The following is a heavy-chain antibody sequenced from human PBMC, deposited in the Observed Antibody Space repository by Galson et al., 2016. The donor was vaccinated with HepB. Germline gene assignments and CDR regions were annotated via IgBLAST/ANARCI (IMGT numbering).Heavy chain of an antibody. CDR3: AKPRRYNHDALHI. D-gene: IGHD5-18*01. Sequence: SLRLSCAASGFPFTTSALNWVRQAPGKGLQWVSFISGSGTTTFYTDSVKGRFTISRDNSKNMPYLQMDSLRAEDTAVYSCAKPRRYNHDALHIWGQGALVTVSS. CDR2: ISGSGTTT. J-gene: IGHJ4*02. V-gene: IGHV3-23*01. CDR1: GFPFTTSA.